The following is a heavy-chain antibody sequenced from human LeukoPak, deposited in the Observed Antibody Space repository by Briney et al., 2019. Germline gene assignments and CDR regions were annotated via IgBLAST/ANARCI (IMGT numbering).Heavy chain of an antibody. CDR3: ARERGYNYGYSGYYDQ. J-gene: IGHJ4*02. D-gene: IGHD5-18*01. CDR1: GFTFSNFE. Sequence: GGSLRLSCAASGFTFSNFEMNWVRQAPGKGLEWISYISTSGASTYYADSVKGRFTVSRDNAKNSMYPRMDTLRAEDTAVYYCARERGYNYGYSGYYDQWGQGILVTVSS. CDR2: ISTSGAST. V-gene: IGHV3-48*03.